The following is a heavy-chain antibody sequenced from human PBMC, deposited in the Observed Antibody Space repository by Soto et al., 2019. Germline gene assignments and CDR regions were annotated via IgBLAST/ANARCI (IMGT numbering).Heavy chain of an antibody. V-gene: IGHV3-33*01. Sequence: GGSLRLSCAASGFTFSSYGMHWVRQAPGKGLEWVAVIWYDGSNKYYADSVKGRFTISRDNSKNTLYLQMNSLRAEDTAVYYCARDPAIMITFGHFDYWGQGTLVTVSS. CDR3: ARDPAIMITFGHFDY. D-gene: IGHD3-16*01. J-gene: IGHJ4*02. CDR2: IWYDGSNK. CDR1: GFTFSSYG.